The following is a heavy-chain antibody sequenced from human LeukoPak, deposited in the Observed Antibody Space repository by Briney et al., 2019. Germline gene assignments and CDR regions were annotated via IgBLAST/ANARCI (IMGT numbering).Heavy chain of an antibody. V-gene: IGHV4-59*01. Sequence: SETLSLTCTVSGGSISSYYWSWIRQPPGKGLEWIGYIYYSGSTNYNPSLKSRVTISVDTSKNQFSLKLRSGTAGDTAVYYRAXXXXXXXXXXTSCQSRFDPWGQGTLVTVSS. CDR2: IYYSGST. J-gene: IGHJ5*02. CDR1: GGSISSYY. CDR3: AXXXXXXXXXXTSCQSRFDP. D-gene: IGHD2-2*01.